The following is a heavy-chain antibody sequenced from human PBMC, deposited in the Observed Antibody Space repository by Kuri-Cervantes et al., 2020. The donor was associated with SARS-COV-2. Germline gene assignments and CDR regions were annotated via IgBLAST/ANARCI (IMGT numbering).Heavy chain of an antibody. CDR3: ARGFAGYYSPNPRPQKKKVYYGLDV. J-gene: IGHJ6*02. V-gene: IGHV3-30*04. Sequence: GESLKISCAASGFDSNSYIMFWVRQAPDKGLEWVAVLSYDGDYADSVKGRFTISRDNAKNTAYLQMNSRGVDDTAVYYCARGFAGYYSPNPRPQKKKVYYGLDVWGQGTTVTVSS. D-gene: IGHD3-9*01. CDR1: GFDSNSYI. CDR2: LSYDG.